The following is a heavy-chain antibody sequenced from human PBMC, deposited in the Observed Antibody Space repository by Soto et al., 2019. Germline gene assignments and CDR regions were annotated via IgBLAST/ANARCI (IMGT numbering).Heavy chain of an antibody. J-gene: IGHJ4*02. D-gene: IGHD7-27*01. CDR3: ARSVAVPGAHIDY. CDR2: VYYTGST. Sequence: SETLSLTGSVSGGSSSGSYWSWIRQSPGKGLEWLGYVYYTGSTNYSPSLTSRVSISVEKSKNEFSLRLSSVTAPDPAVYFCARSVAVPGAHIDYWGQGTQVTVSS. CDR1: GGSSSGSY. V-gene: IGHV4-59*01.